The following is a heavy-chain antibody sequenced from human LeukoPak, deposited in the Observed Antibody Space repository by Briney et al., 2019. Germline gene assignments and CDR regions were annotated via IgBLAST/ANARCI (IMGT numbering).Heavy chain of an antibody. CDR3: ARSTHFDWLYFDY. D-gene: IGHD3-9*01. V-gene: IGHV3-66*01. CDR1: GFTFSSYG. J-gene: IGHJ4*02. CDR2: IYSGGSA. Sequence: GGSLRLSCAASGFTFSSYGMHWVRQAPGKGLEWVSVIYSGGSAYYADSVKGRFTISRDNSKNTLYLQMNSLRAEDTAVYYCARSTHFDWLYFDYWGQGTLVTASS.